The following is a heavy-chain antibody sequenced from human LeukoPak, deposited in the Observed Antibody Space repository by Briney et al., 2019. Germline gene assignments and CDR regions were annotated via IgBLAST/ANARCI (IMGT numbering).Heavy chain of an antibody. J-gene: IGHJ2*01. D-gene: IGHD6-13*01. CDR3: ARHPSSSWNWYFDL. CDR1: GGSFSGYY. CDR2: IYYSGST. V-gene: IGHV4-59*08. Sequence: TSETLSLTCAVYGGSFSGYYWSWIRQPPGKGLEWIGYIYYSGSTNYNPSLKSRVTISVDTSKNQFSLKLSSVTAADTAVYYCARHPSSSWNWYFDLWGRGTLVTASS.